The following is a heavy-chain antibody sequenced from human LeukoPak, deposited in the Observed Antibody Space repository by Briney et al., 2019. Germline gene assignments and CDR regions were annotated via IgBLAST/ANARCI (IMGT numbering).Heavy chain of an antibody. J-gene: IGHJ4*02. Sequence: GESLKISCKGSGYSFTTYWIGWVRQMPGKGLEWMGIIYPRDSDTRYSPSFQGQVTISADKSISTAYLQWSSLKASDTAVYYCATGTRVVNPDYWGQGTLVTVSS. CDR2: IYPRDSDT. CDR3: ATGTRVVNPDY. D-gene: IGHD3-3*01. V-gene: IGHV5-51*01. CDR1: GYSFTTYW.